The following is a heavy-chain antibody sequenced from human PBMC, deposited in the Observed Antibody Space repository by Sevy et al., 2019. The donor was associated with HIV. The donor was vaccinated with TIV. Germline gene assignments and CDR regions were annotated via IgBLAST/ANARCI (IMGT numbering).Heavy chain of an antibody. D-gene: IGHD3-10*01. J-gene: IGHJ4*02. CDR3: GRDKGSTMVRGVIITLGYFDY. CDR2: ISSSGSTI. Sequence: GGSLRLSCAASGFTFSSYEMNWVRQAPGKGLEWVSYISSSGSTIYYADSVKGRFTISRDNAKNSLYLQMNSLRAEDTAVYYCGRDKGSTMVRGVIITLGYFDYWGQGTLVTVSS. CDR1: GFTFSSYE. V-gene: IGHV3-48*03.